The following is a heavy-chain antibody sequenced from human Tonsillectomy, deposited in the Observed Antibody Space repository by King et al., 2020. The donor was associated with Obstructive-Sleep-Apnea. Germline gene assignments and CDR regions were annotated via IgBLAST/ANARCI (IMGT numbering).Heavy chain of an antibody. CDR3: AGVKSGITICGSCFDY. CDR1: GGSISSYY. D-gene: IGHD3-3*01. J-gene: IGHJ4*02. V-gene: IGHV4-59*01. Sequence: QLQESGPGLVKPSETLALTSTVSGGSISSYYCCWIRQPPGKGLEGIGFIDYSVSTNYNPPLKSRVTTSLDTSKNQFSLQLIPVTAPSTAVYYWAGVKSGITICGSCFDYWGQGTLVTVSS. CDR2: IDYSVST.